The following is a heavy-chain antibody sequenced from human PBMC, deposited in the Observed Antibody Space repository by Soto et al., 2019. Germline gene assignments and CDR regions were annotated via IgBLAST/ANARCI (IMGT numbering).Heavy chain of an antibody. CDR3: ARHGSFSSSSDFDY. CDR1: GYSFTSYW. Sequence: GESLKISCKGSGYSFTSYWISWVRQMPGKGLEWMGRIDPSDSYTNYSPSFQGHVTISADKSISTAYLQWSSLKASDPAMYYCARHGSFSSSSDFDYWGKETLVTVSS. CDR2: IDPSDSYT. J-gene: IGHJ4*02. V-gene: IGHV5-10-1*01. D-gene: IGHD6-6*01.